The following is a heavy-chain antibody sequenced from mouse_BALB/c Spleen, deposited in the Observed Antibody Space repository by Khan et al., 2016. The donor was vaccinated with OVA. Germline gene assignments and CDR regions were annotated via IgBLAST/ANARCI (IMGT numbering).Heavy chain of an antibody. CDR2: IRNKAKGYTT. Sequence: EVKLEESGGGLVQPGGSLRLSCATSGFTFTDYYMSWVRQPPGKSLEWLGFIRNKAKGYTTESSAPVKGRFTISRDNSPNIVYLQMNTLCAEDSATYYGARETVVDVYWYFDVWGAGTTVTVSS. J-gene: IGHJ1*01. CDR1: GFTFTDYY. D-gene: IGHD1-1*01. CDR3: ARETVVDVYWYFDV. V-gene: IGHV7-3*02.